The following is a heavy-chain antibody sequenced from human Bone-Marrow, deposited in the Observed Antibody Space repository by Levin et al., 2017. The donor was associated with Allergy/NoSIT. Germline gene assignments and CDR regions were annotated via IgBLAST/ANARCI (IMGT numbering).Heavy chain of an antibody. CDR3: ARDLLVGKVLGKLFPDY. Sequence: PGGSLRLSCAASGFSFSNYGMHCVRQAPGKGLEWVAVIWSDADKIQYRESVKGRFTISRDNSKNTLFLQMNRLRAEDTAVYYCARDLLVGKVLGKLFPDYWGQGTLVTVSS. CDR2: IWSDADKI. J-gene: IGHJ4*02. D-gene: IGHD3-10*01. V-gene: IGHV3-33*01. CDR1: GFSFSNYG.